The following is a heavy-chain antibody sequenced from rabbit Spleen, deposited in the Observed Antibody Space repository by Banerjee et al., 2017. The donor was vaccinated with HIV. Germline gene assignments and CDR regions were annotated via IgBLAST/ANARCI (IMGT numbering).Heavy chain of an antibody. J-gene: IGHJ4*01. CDR1: GFSFSSNYY. Sequence: QEQLVESGGGLVKPGASLTLTCTASGFSFSSNYYMCWVRQAPGKGLECIACIYAGSSGSTYYANWAKGRFTISADNAQSTVDLQIDSLTAADTGTYFCAKSWTYDDYGDYYFRLWGQGTLVTVS. V-gene: IGHV1S45*01. CDR2: IYAGSSGST. CDR3: AKSWTYDDYGDYYFRL. D-gene: IGHD2-1*01.